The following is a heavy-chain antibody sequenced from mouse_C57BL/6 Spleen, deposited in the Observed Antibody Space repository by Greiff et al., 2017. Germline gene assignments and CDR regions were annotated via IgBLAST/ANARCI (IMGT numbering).Heavy chain of an antibody. V-gene: IGHV1-4*01. CDR1: GYTFTSYT. CDR2: INPSSGYT. CDR3: ARLSDGPWYFDV. D-gene: IGHD2-3*01. Sequence: VKLQESGAELARPGASVKMSCKASGYTFTSYTMHWVKQRPGQGLEWIGYINPSSGYTKYNQKFKDKATLTADKSSSTAYMQLSSLTSEDSAVYYCARLSDGPWYFDVWGTGTTVTVSS. J-gene: IGHJ1*03.